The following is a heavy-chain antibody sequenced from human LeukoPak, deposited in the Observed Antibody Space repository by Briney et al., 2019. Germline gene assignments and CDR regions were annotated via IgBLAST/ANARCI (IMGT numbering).Heavy chain of an antibody. V-gene: IGHV4-39*01. CDR2: IYHSGST. CDR1: GGSISSSSYY. J-gene: IGHJ5*02. CDR3: AGSTYDNWFDP. D-gene: IGHD2-8*01. Sequence: TSETLSLTCTVSGGSISSSSYYCGWIRQPPGKGLEWIGSIYHSGSTHYNPSLKSRVTLSVETSKNQFSLKLSSVTAADTAVYYCAGSTYDNWFDPWGQGTLVTVSS.